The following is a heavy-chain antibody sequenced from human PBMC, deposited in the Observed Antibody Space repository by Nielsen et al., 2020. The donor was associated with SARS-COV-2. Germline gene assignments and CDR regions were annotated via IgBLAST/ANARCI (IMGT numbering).Heavy chain of an antibody. Sequence: GESLKISCAASGFTFNIYAMAWVRQAPGKGLEWVAVISYDGSNKYYADSVKGRFTISRDNSKNTLYLQMNSLRAEDTAVYYCARDRRYSSSRHVDYWGQGTLVTVSS. CDR2: ISYDGSNK. CDR3: ARDRRYSSSRHVDY. V-gene: IGHV3-30*03. D-gene: IGHD6-6*01. CDR1: GFTFNIYA. J-gene: IGHJ4*02.